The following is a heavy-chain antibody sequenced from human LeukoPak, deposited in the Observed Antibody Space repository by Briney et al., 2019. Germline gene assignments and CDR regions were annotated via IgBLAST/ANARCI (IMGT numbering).Heavy chain of an antibody. CDR2: IIPILGIA. Sequence: GSSVKVSCKASGGTFSSYAISWVRQAPGQGLEWMGRIIPILGIANYAQKFQGRVTITADKSTSTAYMELSSLRSEDTAVYYCARSRPLGYCSSTSCQTYGMDVWGQGTTVTVSS. CDR3: ARSRPLGYCSSTSCQTYGMDV. CDR1: GGTFSSYA. D-gene: IGHD2-2*01. V-gene: IGHV1-69*04. J-gene: IGHJ6*02.